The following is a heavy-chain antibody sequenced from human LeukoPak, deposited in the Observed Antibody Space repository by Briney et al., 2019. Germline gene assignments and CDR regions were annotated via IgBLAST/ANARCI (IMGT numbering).Heavy chain of an antibody. Sequence: PSETLSLTCAVFRESFSGYYWNWIRQSPGKGLEWIGEINHSGGTHYGPSLKSRVTISLDTPKNQFSLRLSSVTAADTAVYYCARDDLYYNDSSGHSDAFDLWGQGTMVTISS. J-gene: IGHJ3*01. V-gene: IGHV4-34*01. CDR2: INHSGGT. D-gene: IGHD3-22*01. CDR1: RESFSGYY. CDR3: ARDDLYYNDSSGHSDAFDL.